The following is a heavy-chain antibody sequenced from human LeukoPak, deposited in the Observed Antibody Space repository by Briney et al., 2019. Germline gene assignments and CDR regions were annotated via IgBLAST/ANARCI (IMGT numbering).Heavy chain of an antibody. D-gene: IGHD3-16*01. CDR3: AKRPGRFTFGDRDFDY. J-gene: IGHJ4*02. CDR2: ISGSGGGT. V-gene: IGHV3-23*01. Sequence: PGGSLRLSCEASGFTFSSYGMSWVRQAPGKGLEWVSAISGSGGGTYYADSVKGRFTISRDNSKNTLYLQMNSLRAEDTAVYYCAKRPGRFTFGDRDFDYWGQGTLVTVSS. CDR1: GFTFSSYG.